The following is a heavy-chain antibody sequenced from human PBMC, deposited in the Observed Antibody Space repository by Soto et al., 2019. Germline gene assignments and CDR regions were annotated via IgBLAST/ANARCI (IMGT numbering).Heavy chain of an antibody. CDR1: GGSISSSSYY. J-gene: IGHJ6*03. D-gene: IGHD5-12*01. CDR2: IYYSGST. CDR3: ARHFSTRPIVATSASYYYYMDV. Sequence: SETLSLTCTVSGGSISSSSYYWGWIRQPPGKGLEWIGSIYYSGSTYYNPSLKSRVTISVDTSKNQFSLKLSSVTAADTAVYYCARHFSTRPIVATSASYYYYMDVWGKGTTVTVSS. V-gene: IGHV4-39*01.